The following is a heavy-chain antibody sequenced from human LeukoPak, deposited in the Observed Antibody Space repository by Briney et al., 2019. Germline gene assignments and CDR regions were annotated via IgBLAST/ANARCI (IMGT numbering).Heavy chain of an antibody. Sequence: SETLSLTCTVSGGSISSSSYYWGWIRQPPGKGLEWIGSIYYSGSTYYNPSLKSRVTISVDTSKDQSSLKLSSVTAADTAVYYCVTAAVAGDYWGQGTLVTVSS. D-gene: IGHD6-19*01. CDR1: GGSISSSSYY. CDR2: IYYSGST. V-gene: IGHV4-39*01. CDR3: VTAAVAGDY. J-gene: IGHJ4*02.